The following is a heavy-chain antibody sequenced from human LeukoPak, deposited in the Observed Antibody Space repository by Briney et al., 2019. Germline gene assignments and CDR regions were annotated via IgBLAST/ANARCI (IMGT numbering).Heavy chain of an antibody. J-gene: IGHJ6*03. V-gene: IGHV1-8*01. Sequence: ASVKVSCKASGYTFTSYDINWVRQATGQGLERMGWVNPNSGNTGYAQKFQGRVTMTRNTSISTAYMELSSLRSEDTAVYYCARGVRGFRSEAFYYYMDVWGKGTTVTVSS. D-gene: IGHD3-10*01. CDR2: VNPNSGNT. CDR3: ARGVRGFRSEAFYYYMDV. CDR1: GYTFTSYD.